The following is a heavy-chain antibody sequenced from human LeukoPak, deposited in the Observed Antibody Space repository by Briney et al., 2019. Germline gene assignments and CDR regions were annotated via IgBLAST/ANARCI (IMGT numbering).Heavy chain of an antibody. CDR1: GFTFSRYG. V-gene: IGHV3-30*02. D-gene: IGHD4-23*01. CDR2: TRFDGKNK. CDR3: ARETTVDYYYYYMDV. Sequence: GGSLRLSCAASGFTFSRYGMHWVRQAPGKGLEWVSFTRFDGKNKYYADSVKGRFTISKDNSKNTLYLQMNSLRAEDTAVYYCARETTVDYYYYYMDVWGKGTTVTISS. J-gene: IGHJ6*03.